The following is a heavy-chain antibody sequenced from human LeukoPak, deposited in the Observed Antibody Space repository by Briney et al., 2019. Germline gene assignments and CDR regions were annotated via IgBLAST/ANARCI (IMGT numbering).Heavy chain of an antibody. CDR3: ARGVGAAAGLPPFDY. Sequence: PSETLSLTCAVSGGAITTDNWWTWVRQPPGKGLEWIGEIKHSGSTNYNPSLKSRVTISVDTSKKQFSLKLSSVTAADTAVYYCARGVGAAAGLPPFDYWGQGTLVTVSS. J-gene: IGHJ4*02. D-gene: IGHD6-13*01. CDR2: IKHSGST. CDR1: GGAITTDNW. V-gene: IGHV4-4*02.